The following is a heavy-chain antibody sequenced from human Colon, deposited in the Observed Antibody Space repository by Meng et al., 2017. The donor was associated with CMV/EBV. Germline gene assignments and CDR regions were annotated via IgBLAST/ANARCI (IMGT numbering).Heavy chain of an antibody. CDR1: AFNVSGGY. Sequence: EVPVVESGGGLVQPGGSLRLSCAVSAFNVSGGYMTWVRQAPGKGLEWVSSIFAGGNTYYAGSVRGRFTISRDDSKNILFLQMNSLRAEDTAVYSCADFENGPGYCGRGTLVTVSS. CDR2: IFAGGNT. V-gene: IGHV3-66*01. D-gene: IGHD1-14*01. CDR3: ADFENGPGY. J-gene: IGHJ4*02.